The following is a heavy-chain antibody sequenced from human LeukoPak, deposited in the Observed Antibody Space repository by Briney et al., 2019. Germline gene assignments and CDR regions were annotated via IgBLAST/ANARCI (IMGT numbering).Heavy chain of an antibody. D-gene: IGHD2-2*01. J-gene: IGHJ4*02. CDR1: GGSISSSSYY. V-gene: IGHV4-61*01. CDR3: ARESSQLLIDY. CDR2: IYYSGST. Sequence: SSETLSLTCTVSGGSISSSSYYWSWIRQPPGKGLEWIGYIYYSGSTNYNPSLKSRVTISVDTSKNQFSLKLSSVTAADTAVYYCARESSQLLIDYWGQGTLVTVSS.